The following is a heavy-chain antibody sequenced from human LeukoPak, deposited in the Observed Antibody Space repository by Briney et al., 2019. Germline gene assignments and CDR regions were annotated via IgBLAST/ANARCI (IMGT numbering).Heavy chain of an antibody. Sequence: SETLSLTCTVPGGSISSYYWSWIRQPPGRGLEWIGYIYYSGSTNYNPSLKSRVTISVDTSKNQFSLKLSSVTAADTAVYYCARGCDGYNELDYWGQGTLVTVSS. CDR1: GGSISSYY. D-gene: IGHD5-24*01. J-gene: IGHJ4*02. CDR3: ARGCDGYNELDY. CDR2: IYYSGST. V-gene: IGHV4-59*01.